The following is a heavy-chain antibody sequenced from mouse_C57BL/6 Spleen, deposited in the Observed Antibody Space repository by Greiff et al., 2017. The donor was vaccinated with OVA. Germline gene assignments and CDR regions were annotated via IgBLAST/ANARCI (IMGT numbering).Heavy chain of an antibody. CDR3: ARSKGSMDD. CDR2: IYPSDSET. Sequence: QVQLQQPGAELVRPGSSVKLSCKASGYTFTSYWMDWVKQRPGQGLEWIGNIYPSDSETHYNQKFKDKSTLTVDKSSSTAYMQLSSLTSEDSAVYYGARSKGSMDDWGQGTSVTVSS. V-gene: IGHV1-61*01. CDR1: GYTFTSYW. J-gene: IGHJ4*01.